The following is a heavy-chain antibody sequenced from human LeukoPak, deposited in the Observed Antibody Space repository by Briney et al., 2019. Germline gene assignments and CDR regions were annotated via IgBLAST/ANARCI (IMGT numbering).Heavy chain of an antibody. Sequence: ASVKASCKASGYTFTGYYMHWVRQAPGQGLEWVGWINPNSGGTNYAQKFQGRVTMTRDTSISTAYMELSRLRSDDTAVYYCAREEGSSSTAFDYWGQGTLVTVSS. CDR2: INPNSGGT. CDR3: AREEGSSSTAFDY. D-gene: IGHD6-6*01. V-gene: IGHV1-2*02. J-gene: IGHJ4*02. CDR1: GYTFTGYY.